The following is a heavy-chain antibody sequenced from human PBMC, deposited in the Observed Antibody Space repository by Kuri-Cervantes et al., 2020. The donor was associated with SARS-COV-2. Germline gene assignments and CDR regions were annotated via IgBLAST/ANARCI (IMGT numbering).Heavy chain of an antibody. CDR3: AKLGSRRHYED. CDR1: GLTFSSYG. CDR2: IWYDGSNK. V-gene: IGHV3-33*06. Sequence: GESLKISCAASGLTFSSYGMHWVRQAPGKGLEWVAVIWYDGSNKYYADSVKGRFTISRDNSKNTLYLQMNSLRAEDTAVYYCAKLGSRRHYEDWGQGTLVTVSS. J-gene: IGHJ4*02. D-gene: IGHD4-17*01.